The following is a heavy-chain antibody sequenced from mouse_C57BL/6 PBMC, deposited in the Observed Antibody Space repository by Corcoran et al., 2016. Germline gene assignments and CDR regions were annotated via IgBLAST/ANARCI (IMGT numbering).Heavy chain of an antibody. Sequence: QIQLVQSGPELKKPGESVKISCKASGYTFTTYGLSWVKQAPGKGLKWMGWINPYSGVPTYADDFKGRFAFSLETSASTAYLQINNLKNEDTATYFCARSGYYYGSSYGDYWGQGTTLTVSS. CDR3: ARSGYYYGSSYGDY. J-gene: IGHJ2*01. V-gene: IGHV9-3*01. CDR1: GYTFTTYG. D-gene: IGHD1-1*01. CDR2: INPYSGVP.